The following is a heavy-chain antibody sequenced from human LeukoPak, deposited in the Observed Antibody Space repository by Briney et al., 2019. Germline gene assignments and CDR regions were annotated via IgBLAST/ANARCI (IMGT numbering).Heavy chain of an antibody. V-gene: IGHV4-39*07. J-gene: IGHJ5*02. CDR1: GGSISSSSYY. CDR2: IYYSGSI. D-gene: IGHD6-6*01. Sequence: PSETLSLTCTVSGGSISSSSYYWGWIRQPPGKGLEWVGSIYYSGSIYYNPSLKSRVTISVDTSKNQFSLKLSSVTAADTAVYYCARAIAARTMNWFDPWGQGTLVTVSS. CDR3: ARAIAARTMNWFDP.